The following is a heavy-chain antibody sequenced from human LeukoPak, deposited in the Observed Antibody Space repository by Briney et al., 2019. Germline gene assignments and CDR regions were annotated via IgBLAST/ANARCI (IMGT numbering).Heavy chain of an antibody. V-gene: IGHV3-30*18. CDR2: ISYDGSNK. Sequence: PGRSLRLSCAASGFTFSSYGMHWVRQAPGKGLEWVAVISYDGSNKYYADSVKGRFTISRDNSKNTLYLQMNSLRAEDTAVYYCAKDGSIVVIKYYFDYWGQGTLVTVSS. D-gene: IGHD3-22*01. CDR3: AKDGSIVVIKYYFDY. CDR1: GFTFSSYG. J-gene: IGHJ4*02.